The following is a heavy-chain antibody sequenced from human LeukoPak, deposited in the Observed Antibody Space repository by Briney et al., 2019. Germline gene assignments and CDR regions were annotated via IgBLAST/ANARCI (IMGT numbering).Heavy chain of an antibody. J-gene: IGHJ5*02. CDR3: AKSVRAPVRVWFDP. V-gene: IGHV3-23*01. D-gene: IGHD1-1*01. CDR1: GFTFSSYA. CDR2: ISGSGGST. Sequence: PGGSLRLSCAASGFTFSSYAMSWVRQAPGKGLEWVSTISGSGGSTYYADSVKGRFTISRDNSKSTLYLQMNSLRAEDTALYYCAKSVRAPVRVWFDPWGQGTLVTVSS.